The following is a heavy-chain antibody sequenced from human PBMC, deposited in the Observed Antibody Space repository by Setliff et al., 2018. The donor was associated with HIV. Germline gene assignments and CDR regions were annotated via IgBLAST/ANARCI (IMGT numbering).Heavy chain of an antibody. J-gene: IGHJ3*01. Sequence: SETRSLTCSVSAGSISSGSYYWTWIRQHAGKGPEWFGHIYTNGYTNYNPSLKSRVTISVDTSKSQFSLKLTSVTAADTAVYYCARAPPGIQNDAFDVWGQGTMVTVSS. CDR3: ARAPPGIQNDAFDV. CDR1: AGSISSGSYY. CDR2: IYTNGYT. V-gene: IGHV4-61*09.